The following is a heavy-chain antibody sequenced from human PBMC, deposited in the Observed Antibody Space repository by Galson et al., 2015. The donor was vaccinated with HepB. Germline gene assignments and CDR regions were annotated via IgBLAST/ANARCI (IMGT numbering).Heavy chain of an antibody. J-gene: IGHJ4*02. Sequence: SLRLSCAASGFTFRNYGMHWVRQAPGKGLEWVTFIRYDGSNKYYADSVKGRFTISRDNSKNTLYLQMNSLRPEDTAVYYCANQGRAAAGAGAGYWGQGTLVTVSS. D-gene: IGHD6-13*01. CDR1: GFTFRNYG. V-gene: IGHV3-30*02. CDR2: IRYDGSNK. CDR3: ANQGRAAAGAGAGY.